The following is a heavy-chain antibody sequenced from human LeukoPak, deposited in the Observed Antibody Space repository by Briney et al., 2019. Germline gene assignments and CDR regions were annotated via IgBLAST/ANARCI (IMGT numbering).Heavy chain of an antibody. Sequence: PGGSLRLSCAASGFTFSKYNMNWVRQAPGKVLEWVAYISSISSAMYYADSVKGRFTISRDNAKNSLYLQMNSLRADDTAVYYCAQSEIDYRYRCDNWGQGTLVTVSS. CDR2: ISSISSAM. D-gene: IGHD5-12*01. J-gene: IGHJ4*02. V-gene: IGHV3-48*01. CDR3: AQSEIDYRYRCDN. CDR1: GFTFSKYN.